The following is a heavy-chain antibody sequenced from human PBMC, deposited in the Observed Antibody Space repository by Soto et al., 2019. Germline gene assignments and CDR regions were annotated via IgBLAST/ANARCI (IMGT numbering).Heavy chain of an antibody. CDR3: AKVQTSGGGPPFSCDS. CDR1: GFIYRAYS. Sequence: PWGTLRFSCLPAGFIYRAYSMNWVRQTPGKGLEWVATVSSDGNRKYYATSVKGRFAISKDKSMGTLFLQMDSLGADDTAVYYCAKVQTSGGGPPFSCDSWGQGTMVTVSS. J-gene: IGHJ3*02. CDR2: VSSDGNRK. V-gene: IGHV3-30*18. D-gene: IGHD6-19*01.